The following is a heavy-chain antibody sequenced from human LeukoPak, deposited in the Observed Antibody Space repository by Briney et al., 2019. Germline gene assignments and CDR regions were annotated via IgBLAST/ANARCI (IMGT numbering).Heavy chain of an antibody. V-gene: IGHV1-8*01. D-gene: IGHD3-10*01. CDR3: AREPRRFGD. J-gene: IGHJ4*02. CDR2: MNPNSGYT. CDR1: GYTFTSYD. Sequence: GASVKVSCKASGYTFTSYDIHWVRQATGQGLEWLGYMNPNSGYTGYAQKFQGRVTITSDTSINTAYMELSSLRSEDTAVYYCAREPRRFGDWGQGTLVTVSS.